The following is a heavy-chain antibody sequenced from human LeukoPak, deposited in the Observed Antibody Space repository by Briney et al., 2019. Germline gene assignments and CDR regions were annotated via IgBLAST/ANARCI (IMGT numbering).Heavy chain of an antibody. CDR1: GGSISSYY. V-gene: IGHV4-59*01. CDR2: IYYSGST. Sequence: SETLSLTCTVSGGSISSYYWSWIRQPPGKGREGMGYIYYSGSTNYNPSLKRRVTISVDTSKNQFSLKLSSVTAADTAVYYCARDSRLNHFDYWGQGTLVTVSS. D-gene: IGHD2-2*01. CDR3: ARDSRLNHFDY. J-gene: IGHJ4*02.